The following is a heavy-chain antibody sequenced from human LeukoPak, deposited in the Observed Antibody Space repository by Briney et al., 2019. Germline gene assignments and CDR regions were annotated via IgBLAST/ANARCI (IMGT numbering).Heavy chain of an antibody. CDR2: FSASGNYT. D-gene: IGHD6-13*01. V-gene: IGHV3-21*01. CDR3: ARSGYSSSWFLVD. CDR1: GFTFASYA. Sequence: GGSLRLSCAASGFTFASYAMSWVRQAPGKGLEWVSTFSASGNYTYYADSVKGRFTISRDNAKNSLYLQMNSLRAEDTAVYYCARSGYSSSWFLVDWGQGTLVTVSS. J-gene: IGHJ4*02.